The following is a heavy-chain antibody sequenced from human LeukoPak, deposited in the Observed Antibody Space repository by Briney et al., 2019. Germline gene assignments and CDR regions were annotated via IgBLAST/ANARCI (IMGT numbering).Heavy chain of an antibody. V-gene: IGHV4-59*08. CDR2: IYYSGST. CDR3: ARHEEYSSSPVDY. D-gene: IGHD6-13*01. Sequence: SENLSLTCTVSGGSISSYYWSWIRQPPGKGLEWIGYIYYSGSTNYNPSLKSRVTISVDTSKNQFSLKLSSVTAADTAVYYCARHEEYSSSPVDYWGQGTLVTVSS. J-gene: IGHJ4*02. CDR1: GGSISSYY.